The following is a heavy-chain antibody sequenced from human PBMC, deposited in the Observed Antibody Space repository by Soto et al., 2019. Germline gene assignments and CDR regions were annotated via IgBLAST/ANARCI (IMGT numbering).Heavy chain of an antibody. CDR1: GYTFTGHY. D-gene: IGHD3-3*02. J-gene: IGHJ4*02. Sequence: ASVKVSCKTSGYTFTGHYIHWVRQAPQQGPEWMGEIGPESGATRYAEKFRGRVTMTMDASITTVYMELRNLSPDDTAVYYCGRGRSGQIVIFYWGQGTPVTVSS. CDR2: IGPESGAT. V-gene: IGHV1-2*02. CDR3: GRGRSGQIVIFY.